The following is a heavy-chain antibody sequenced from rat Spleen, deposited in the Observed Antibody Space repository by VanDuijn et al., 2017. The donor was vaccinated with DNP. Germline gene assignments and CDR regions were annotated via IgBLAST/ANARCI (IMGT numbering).Heavy chain of an antibody. V-gene: IGHV5-31*01. Sequence: EVQLVESGGGVVQSGRSLKLSCVTSGFTFTDYWMAWIRQVPGRGLEWVASIPYSGGTTYYPDSVKGRFTISRDNAKSTLYLQMDSLRSDDTSTYHCASIIAGIGYFDYWGQGVMVTVSS. D-gene: IGHD1-4*01. CDR3: ASIIAGIGYFDY. J-gene: IGHJ2*01. CDR1: GFTFTDYW. CDR2: IPYSGGTT.